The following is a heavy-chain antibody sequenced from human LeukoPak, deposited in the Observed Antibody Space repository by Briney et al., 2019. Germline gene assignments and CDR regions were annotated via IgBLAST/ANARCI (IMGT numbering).Heavy chain of an antibody. V-gene: IGHV4-34*01. CDR2: INYSGST. CDR1: GGSFSGYY. J-gene: IGHJ4*02. D-gene: IGHD5-18*01. Sequence: SETLSLTCAVYGGSFSGYYWSWIRQPPGKGLEWIGEINYSGSTNYDPSLKSRVTISVDTSKNQFSLKLSSVTAADTAVYYCARSPGYSYARDDYWGQGTLVTVSS. CDR3: ARSPGYSYARDDY.